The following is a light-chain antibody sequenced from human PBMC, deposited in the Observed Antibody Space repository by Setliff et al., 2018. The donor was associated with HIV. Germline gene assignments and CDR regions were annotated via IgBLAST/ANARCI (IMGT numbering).Light chain of an antibody. J-gene: IGLJ1*01. V-gene: IGLV2-11*01. Sequence: QSALTQPRSVSGSPGQSVTFSCTGSSSDVGGYNFVSWYQQHPGKAPKLIIYDVSKRPSGVPDRFSGSKSGDTASLTISGLQSEDEADYYCCSYAGTYTYIFGTGTKAPS. CDR1: SSDVGGYNF. CDR3: CSYAGTYTYI. CDR2: DVS.